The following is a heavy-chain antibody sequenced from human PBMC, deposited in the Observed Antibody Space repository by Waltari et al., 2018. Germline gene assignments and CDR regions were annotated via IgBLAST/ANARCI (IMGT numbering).Heavy chain of an antibody. CDR1: GGTFSSYA. Sequence: QVQLLQSGAEVKKPGSSVKVSCQASGGTFSSYARSWVRQAPGQGLEWMGGIIPILGIANYAQKFQGRVTITADKSTSTAYMELSSLRSEDTAVYYCASGTIFGVVISPDYWGQGTLVTVSS. J-gene: IGHJ4*02. D-gene: IGHD3-3*01. V-gene: IGHV1-69*10. CDR3: ASGTIFGVVISPDY. CDR2: IIPILGIA.